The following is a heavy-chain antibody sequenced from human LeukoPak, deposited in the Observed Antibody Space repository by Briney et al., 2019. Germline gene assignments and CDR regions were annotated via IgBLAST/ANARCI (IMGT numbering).Heavy chain of an antibody. Sequence: PGPCLRPSCAAAGFTVSSYSVRSVRQARGDGLELVSYISSISSTIYYADSVKGRFTISRDNAKNSLYLQMNSLRAEDTAVYYCARVVTWGQGTLVTVSS. J-gene: IGHJ5*02. CDR3: ARVVT. V-gene: IGHV3-48*01. CDR2: ISSISSTI. CDR1: GFTVSSYS.